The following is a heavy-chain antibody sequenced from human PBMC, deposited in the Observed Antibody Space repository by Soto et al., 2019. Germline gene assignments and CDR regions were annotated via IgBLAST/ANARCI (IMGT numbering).Heavy chain of an antibody. V-gene: IGHV1-69*02. CDR1: GGTFSSYT. Sequence: QVQLVQSGAEVKKPGSSVKVSCKASGGTFSSYTISWVRQAPGQGLEWMGRIIPILGIANYAQKFQGRVTITADKSTSTAYMELSSLRSEDTAVYYCPLAPAGKFSYYGMDVWGQGTTVTVSS. J-gene: IGHJ6*02. CDR2: IIPILGIA. CDR3: PLAPAGKFSYYGMDV. D-gene: IGHD6-13*01.